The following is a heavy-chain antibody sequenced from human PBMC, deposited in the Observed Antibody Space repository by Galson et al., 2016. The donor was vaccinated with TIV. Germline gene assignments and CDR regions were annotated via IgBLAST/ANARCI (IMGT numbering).Heavy chain of an antibody. CDR3: ASVAWFPGLSLDN. Sequence: SVKVSCKASGYTFTSFGLSWARQAPGQGLEWMGWISAYNGDTYFGQRVQGRVTMTTDTSTSTAYMELSSLSFEDTAVYYCASVAWFPGLSLDNWGQGTLVIVSS. D-gene: IGHD2/OR15-2a*01. CDR1: GYTFTSFG. CDR2: ISAYNGDT. V-gene: IGHV1-18*01. J-gene: IGHJ4*02.